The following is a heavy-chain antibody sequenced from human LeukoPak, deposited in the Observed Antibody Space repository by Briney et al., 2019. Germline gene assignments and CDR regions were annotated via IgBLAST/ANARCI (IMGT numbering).Heavy chain of an antibody. V-gene: IGHV3-74*01. Sequence: GRSLRLSCAASGFTFSNFWMHWVRQAPGKGLVWVSRINPDGSSTSYVDSVTGRFTISRDNAKNTLYLQMSSLTGEDTAVYYCARDHYGSNWFDPWGQGTLVTVSS. CDR1: GFTFSNFW. CDR2: INPDGSST. J-gene: IGHJ5*02. D-gene: IGHD4-23*01. CDR3: ARDHYGSNWFDP.